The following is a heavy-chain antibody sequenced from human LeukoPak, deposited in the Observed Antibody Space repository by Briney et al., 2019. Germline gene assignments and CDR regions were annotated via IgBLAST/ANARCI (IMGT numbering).Heavy chain of an antibody. J-gene: IGHJ3*02. CDR1: GGSISSSSYY. CDR3: ASDITGTTKYAFDI. Sequence: SETLSLTCTVSGGSISSSSYYWGWIRQPPGKGLEWIGYIYYSGSTNYNPSLKSRVTISVDTSKNQFSLKLSSVTAADTAIYYCASDITGTTKYAFDIWGQGTMVTVSS. CDR2: IYYSGST. V-gene: IGHV4-61*05. D-gene: IGHD1-14*01.